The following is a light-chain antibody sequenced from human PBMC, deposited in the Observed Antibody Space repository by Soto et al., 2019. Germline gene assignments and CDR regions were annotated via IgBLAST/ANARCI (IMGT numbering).Light chain of an antibody. CDR1: SGSVSTSYY. Sequence: QTVVTQDPSISVSPGGTVTLTCGLSSGSVSTSYYPSWYQQTPGQAPRTLIYSTNTRSSGVPHRFSGSILGNKAALTITGSRADDESYYYCVLYMGSGIWVFGGGTKLTVL. CDR2: STN. CDR3: VLYMGSGIWV. V-gene: IGLV8-61*01. J-gene: IGLJ3*02.